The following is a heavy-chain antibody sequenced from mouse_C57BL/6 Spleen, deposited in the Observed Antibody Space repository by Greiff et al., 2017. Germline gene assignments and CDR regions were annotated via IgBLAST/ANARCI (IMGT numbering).Heavy chain of an antibody. V-gene: IGHV1-80*01. CDR1: GYAFSSYW. D-gene: IGHD1-1*01. CDR2: IYPGDGDT. J-gene: IGHJ2*01. CDR3: AREDYGSAFDY. Sequence: VQLVESGAELVKPGASVKISCKASGYAFSSYWMNWVKQRPGKGLEWIGQIYPGDGDTNNNGKFKGKATLTADKSSSTAYMQLSSLTSEDSAVYFCAREDYGSAFDYWGQGTTLTVSS.